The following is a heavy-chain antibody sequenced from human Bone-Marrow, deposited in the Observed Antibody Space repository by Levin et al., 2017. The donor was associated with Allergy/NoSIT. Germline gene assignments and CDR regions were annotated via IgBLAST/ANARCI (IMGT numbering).Heavy chain of an antibody. J-gene: IGHJ6*02. V-gene: IGHV4-39*01. CDR2: AHYSGNT. Sequence: TSETLSLTCTVSGGSVRSTSYFWGWIRQSPGTGLEWIGSAHYSGNTYYNPSLKSRVTVSVDTSNNRFSLKVTSLIAADTGVYYCARQAEAGLLRAEPSDYYYDMDVWGQGTTVTVSS. CDR3: ARQAEAGLLRAEPSDYYYDMDV. CDR1: GGSVRSTSYF. D-gene: IGHD3-10*01.